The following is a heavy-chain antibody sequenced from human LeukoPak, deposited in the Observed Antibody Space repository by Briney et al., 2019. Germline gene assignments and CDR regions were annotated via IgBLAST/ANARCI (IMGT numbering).Heavy chain of an antibody. J-gene: IGHJ4*02. CDR2: IYYSGST. CDR3: ARDNVVDATSGIDY. CDR1: GGSISSSSYY. V-gene: IGHV4-39*07. D-gene: IGHD2-15*01. Sequence: SETLSLTSTVSGGSISSSSYYWGWIRQPPGKGLEWIGSIYYSGSTYYNPSLKSRVTISLDTSKQQFSLKVTSMTAADTAVYFCARDNVVDATSGIDYWGQGTLVTVSS.